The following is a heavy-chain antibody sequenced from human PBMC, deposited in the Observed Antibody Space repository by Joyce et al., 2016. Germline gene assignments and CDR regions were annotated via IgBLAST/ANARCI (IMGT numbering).Heavy chain of an antibody. V-gene: IGHV3-43*01. CDR1: GFTFDDYT. J-gene: IGHJ4*02. D-gene: IGHD3-3*01. Sequence: EVQLVESGGVVVQPGGSLRLSCAAYGFTFDDYTMHWVRQAPGKGLECVSLISWDGGSTYYADSVKGRFTISRDNSKNSLYLQMNSLRTEDTALYYCAKDRGGFGVVISSYLDYWGQGTLVTVSS. CDR3: AKDRGGFGVVISSYLDY. CDR2: ISWDGGST.